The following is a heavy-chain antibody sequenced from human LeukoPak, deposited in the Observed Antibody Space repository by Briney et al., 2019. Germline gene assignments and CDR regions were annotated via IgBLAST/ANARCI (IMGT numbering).Heavy chain of an antibody. J-gene: IGHJ4*02. CDR1: GFTFINYA. V-gene: IGHV3-23*01. D-gene: IGHD6-19*01. Sequence: TGGSLRLSCAASGFTFINYAMNWVRQAPGKGLEWVSALSFSGLTTYYADSVRGRFTISRDNSKSTLYLQMNSLRAEDTALYYCARPTSGWYAGGFDYWGQGILVTVSP. CDR2: LSFSGLTT. CDR3: ARPTSGWYAGGFDY.